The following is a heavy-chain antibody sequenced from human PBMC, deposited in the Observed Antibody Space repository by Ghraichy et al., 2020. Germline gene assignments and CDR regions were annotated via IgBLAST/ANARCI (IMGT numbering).Heavy chain of an antibody. D-gene: IGHD1-26*01. CDR1: GGSISSYY. J-gene: IGHJ6*02. Sequence: SETLSLTCTVSGGSISSYYWSWIRQPAGKGLEWIGRIYTSGSTNYNPSLKSRVTMSVDTSKNQFSLKLSSVTAADTAVYYCARGYSGSYLSYYYYYGMDVWGQGTTVTVSS. CDR3: ARGYSGSYLSYYYYYGMDV. CDR2: IYTSGST. V-gene: IGHV4-4*07.